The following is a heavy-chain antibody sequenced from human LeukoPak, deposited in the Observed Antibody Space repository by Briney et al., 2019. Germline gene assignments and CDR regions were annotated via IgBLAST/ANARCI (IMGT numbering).Heavy chain of an antibody. V-gene: IGHV3-7*01. CDR2: IKQDGSEK. D-gene: IGHD1-26*01. Sequence: GGSLRLSCAASGFTFSSYWMSWVRQAPGKGLGWVGNIKQDGSEKYYVDSVKGRFTISRDNAKNSLYLQMNSLRAEDTAVYYCPRAPTYYYGMDVWGQGTTVTVSS. CDR3: PRAPTYYYGMDV. CDR1: GFTFSSYW. J-gene: IGHJ6*02.